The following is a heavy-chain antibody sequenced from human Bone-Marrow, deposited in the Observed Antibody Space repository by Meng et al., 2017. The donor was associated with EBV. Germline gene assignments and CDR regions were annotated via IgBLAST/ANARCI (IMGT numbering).Heavy chain of an antibody. CDR2: LIPMSGAP. J-gene: IGHJ4*02. CDR3: ASESGRGFTPDY. D-gene: IGHD3-10*01. CDR1: GGTFNSDA. Sequence: QVQVVPGGAEVKKPGDSVKVPCWTSGGTFNSDAVSWVRQAPGQGLEWMGGLIPMSGAPHYAQKFQGRVTITADESTSTHYMDLSNLRSDDTAMYYCASESGRGFTPDYWGQGTLVTVSS. V-gene: IGHV1-69*01.